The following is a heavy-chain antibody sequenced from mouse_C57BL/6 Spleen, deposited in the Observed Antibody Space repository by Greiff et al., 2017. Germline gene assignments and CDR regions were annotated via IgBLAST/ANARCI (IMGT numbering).Heavy chain of an antibody. V-gene: IGHV1-18*01. CDR2: INPNNGGT. J-gene: IGHJ2*01. CDR3: ARAENDYDAVYYFDY. D-gene: IGHD2-4*01. Sequence: VQLQQSGPELVKPGASVKIPCKASGYTFTDYNMDWVKQSHGKSLEWIGDINPNNGGTIYNQKFKGKATLTVDKSSSTAYMELRSLTSEDTAVYYCARAENDYDAVYYFDYWGQGTTLTVSS. CDR1: GYTFTDYN.